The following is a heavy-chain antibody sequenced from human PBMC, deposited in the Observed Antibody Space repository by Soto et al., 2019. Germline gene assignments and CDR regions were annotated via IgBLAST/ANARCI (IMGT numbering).Heavy chain of an antibody. J-gene: IGHJ4*02. D-gene: IGHD3-10*01. CDR3: AKGRGGSGSLTPRVDF. Sequence: EVQLLESGGGLVQPGGSLRLSCAASGFTFNNYAMTWVRQAPGKGLEWVSAISGGGDPTSYADSVKGRFTVSRDGSKNTLYLQMISLRAEDTALYYCAKGRGGSGSLTPRVDFWGQGTLVTVSS. CDR2: ISGGGDPT. CDR1: GFTFNNYA. V-gene: IGHV3-23*01.